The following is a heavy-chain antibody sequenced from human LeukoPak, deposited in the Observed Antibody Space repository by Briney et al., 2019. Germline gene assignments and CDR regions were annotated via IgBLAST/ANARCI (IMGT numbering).Heavy chain of an antibody. CDR3: ARDRLRSTRAFDL. J-gene: IGHJ3*01. CDR2: IKHDGTEK. CDR1: GITFNLYW. V-gene: IGHV3-7*04. Sequence: GGSLRLSCAASGITFNLYWMTWVRQAPGKGLEWVANIKHDGTEKYYVDSVKGRFTISRDNARNSLSLQMNGLRVEDTAVYYCARDRLRSTRAFDLWGQGTMVTVSS. D-gene: IGHD5/OR15-5a*01.